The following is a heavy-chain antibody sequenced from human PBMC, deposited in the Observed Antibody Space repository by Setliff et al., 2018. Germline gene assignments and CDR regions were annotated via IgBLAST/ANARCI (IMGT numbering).Heavy chain of an antibody. CDR3: ARGLAILTGIDC. J-gene: IGHJ4*02. CDR2: IYCNDDK. D-gene: IGHD3-9*01. CDR1: GFSLSTSGVG. Sequence: SGPTLVNPTQTLTLTCTFSGFSLSTSGVGVGWIRQPPGKALEWLALIYCNDDKRYSPSLKSRLTITKDTSKNQVVLTMTNMDPVDTAVYYCARGLAILTGIDCWGQGTLVTVSS. V-gene: IGHV2-5*01.